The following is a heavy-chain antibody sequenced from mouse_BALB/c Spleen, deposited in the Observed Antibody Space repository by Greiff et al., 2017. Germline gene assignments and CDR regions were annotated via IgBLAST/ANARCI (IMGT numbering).Heavy chain of an antibody. D-gene: IGHD2-10*02. CDR3: AREYGNHYYAMDY. Sequence: DVMLVESGGGLVQPGGSRKLSCAASGFTFSSFGMHWVRQAPEKGLEWVAYISSGSSTIYYADTVKGRFTISRDNPKNTLFLQMTSLRSEDTAMYYCAREYGNHYYAMDYWGQGTSVTVSS. CDR2: ISSGSSTI. V-gene: IGHV5-17*02. CDR1: GFTFSSFG. J-gene: IGHJ4*01.